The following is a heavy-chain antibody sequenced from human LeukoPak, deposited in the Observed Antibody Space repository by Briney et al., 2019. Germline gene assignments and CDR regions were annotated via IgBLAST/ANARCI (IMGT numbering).Heavy chain of an antibody. J-gene: IGHJ4*02. CDR3: AGLFVGDCYSCFDY. Sequence: PSETLSLTCAVYGGSFSGYYWSLIRQPAGKGLEWIGEINHSGSTNYNPSLKSRVTISVDTSKNQFSLKLSSVTAADTAVYYCAGLFVGDCYSCFDYWGQGTLVTVSS. V-gene: IGHV4-34*01. CDR1: GGSFSGYY. D-gene: IGHD2-21*02. CDR2: INHSGST.